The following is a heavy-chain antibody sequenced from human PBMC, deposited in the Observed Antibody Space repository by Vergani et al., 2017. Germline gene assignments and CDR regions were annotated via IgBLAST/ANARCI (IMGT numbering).Heavy chain of an antibody. CDR2: IYTSGST. J-gene: IGHJ4*02. V-gene: IGHV4-61*02. CDR1: GSSISSGSYY. Sequence: QVQLQESGPGLVKPSQTLSLTCTVSGSSISSGSYYWSWIRQPAGKGLEWIGRIYTSGSTNYNPSLKSRVTISVDTSKNQFSLKLSSVTAVDTAVYYCARAIYYYDSSYYFDYWGQGTLVTVSS. D-gene: IGHD3-22*01. CDR3: ARAIYYYDSSYYFDY.